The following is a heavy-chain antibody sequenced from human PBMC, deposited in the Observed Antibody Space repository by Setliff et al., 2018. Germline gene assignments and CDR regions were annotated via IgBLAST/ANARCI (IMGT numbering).Heavy chain of an antibody. D-gene: IGHD3-9*01. CDR1: GGSISSYY. J-gene: IGHJ3*02. CDR2: IYYSGST. V-gene: IGHV4-59*01. CDR3: ARGVLRYFDWLLSGDAFDI. Sequence: SETLSLTCTVSGGSISSYYWSWIRQPPGKGLEWIGYIYYSGSTNYNPSLKSRVTISVDTSKNQFSLKLSPVTAADTAVYYCARGVLRYFDWLLSGDAFDIWGQGTMVTVSS.